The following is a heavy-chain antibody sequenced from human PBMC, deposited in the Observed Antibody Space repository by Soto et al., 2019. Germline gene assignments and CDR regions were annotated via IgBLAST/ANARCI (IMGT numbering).Heavy chain of an antibody. CDR3: ARDVDYGSGSYFRSRRPRAAND. Sequence: PSETLSLTCAVYGGSFSGYYWSWIRQPPGKGLEWIGEISHSGSTNYNPSLKSRVTISVDTSKNQFSLKLSSVTAADTAVYYCARDVDYGSGSYFRSRRPRAANDWGQGTLVTVSS. V-gene: IGHV4-34*01. J-gene: IGHJ4*02. CDR1: GGSFSGYY. D-gene: IGHD3-10*01. CDR2: ISHSGST.